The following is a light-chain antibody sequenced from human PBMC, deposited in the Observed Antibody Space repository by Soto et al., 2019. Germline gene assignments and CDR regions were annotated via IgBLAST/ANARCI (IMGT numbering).Light chain of an antibody. J-gene: IGKJ4*01. CDR3: QQFHSSPLT. Sequence: IVMTQSPDSLAVSLVESATISCKSSQSVLYSSNNKNYLAWYQQKPGQPPNLLIYWASTRESGVPARFSGSGFGTDFTLTISSLQAEDVAIYYCQQFHSSPLTFGGGTKVDIK. V-gene: IGKV4-1*01. CDR2: WAS. CDR1: QSVLYSSNNKNY.